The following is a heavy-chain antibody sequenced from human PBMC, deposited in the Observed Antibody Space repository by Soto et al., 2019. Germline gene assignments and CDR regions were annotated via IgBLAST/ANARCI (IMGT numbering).Heavy chain of an antibody. CDR3: ARLDGSSRLFDH. V-gene: IGHV1-18*01. CDR1: GYTFSSYS. Sequence: QIQLVQSGAEVKKSGASVKVSCEASGYTFSSYSISWVRQAPGQGLEWMGWVTVYNGHTNYAQKFQDRVTMTTDTSTSTAYMELRSLTSDDTAVYYCARLDGSSRLFDHWGQGTLVTVSS. D-gene: IGHD1-26*01. CDR2: VTVYNGHT. J-gene: IGHJ5*02.